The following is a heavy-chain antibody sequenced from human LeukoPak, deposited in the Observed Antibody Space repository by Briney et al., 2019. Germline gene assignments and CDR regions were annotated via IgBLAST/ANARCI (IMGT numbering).Heavy chain of an antibody. CDR3: ARDVAGKRDY. D-gene: IGHD2-21*01. V-gene: IGHV4-59*01. CDR2: IYYSGST. CDR1: GGSISSYY. Sequence: LETLSLTCTVSGGSISSYYWSWIRQPPGKGLEWIGYIYYSGSTNYNPSLKSRVTISVDTSKNQFSLKLSSVTAADTAVYYCARDVAGKRDYWGQGTLVTVSS. J-gene: IGHJ4*02.